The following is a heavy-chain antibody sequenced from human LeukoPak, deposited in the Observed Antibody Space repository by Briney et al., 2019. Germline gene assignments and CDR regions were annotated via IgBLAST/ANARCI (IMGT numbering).Heavy chain of an antibody. J-gene: IGHJ4*02. Sequence: SETLSLTCSVSGGSISSYYWSWIRQPPGKGLEWIGSIYYRGSTYYNPSLKSRVTISVDTSKNQFSLKLSSVTAADTAVYYCARHLGSSSWYDYWGQGTLVTVSS. V-gene: IGHV4-59*05. D-gene: IGHD6-13*01. CDR1: GGSISSYY. CDR3: ARHLGSSSWYDY. CDR2: IYYRGST.